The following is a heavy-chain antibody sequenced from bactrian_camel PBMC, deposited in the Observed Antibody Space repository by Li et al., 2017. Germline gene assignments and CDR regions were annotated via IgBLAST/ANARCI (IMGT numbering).Heavy chain of an antibody. Sequence: HVQLVESGGGSALAGGSVRLSCAASGYTFNTYSWFRQAPGQEREGIATIDSDGDTAYAESMKGRFTISVDNAKLTLYLQMNSLKPEDTATYYCAAGQGVGWCLDVIRVGAEADFDHWGRGTQVTV. CDR2: IDSDGDT. CDR1: GYTFNTY. J-gene: IGHJ6*01. D-gene: IGHD3*01. V-gene: IGHV3S26*01. CDR3: AAGQGVGWCLDVIRVGAEADFDH.